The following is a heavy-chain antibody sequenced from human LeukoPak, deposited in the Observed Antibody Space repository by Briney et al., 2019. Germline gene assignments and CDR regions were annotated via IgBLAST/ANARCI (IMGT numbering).Heavy chain of an antibody. Sequence: RASVKVSCKASGYTFTSYYMHWVRQAPGQGLEWMGTINPSGGSTSYAQKFQGRVTMTRDTSTSTVYMELSSLRSEDTAVYYCARDTNPSSSSGYYGSGSYYNPLDYWGQGTLVTVSS. D-gene: IGHD3-10*01. CDR3: ARDTNPSSSSGYYGSGSYYNPLDY. V-gene: IGHV1-46*03. CDR2: INPSGGST. CDR1: GYTFTSYY. J-gene: IGHJ4*02.